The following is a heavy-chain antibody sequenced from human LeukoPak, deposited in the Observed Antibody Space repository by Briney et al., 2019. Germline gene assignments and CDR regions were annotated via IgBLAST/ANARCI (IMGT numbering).Heavy chain of an antibody. CDR1: GGSFSGYY. D-gene: IGHD6-19*01. CDR3: ARGLAD. Sequence: PSETLSLTCAVYGGSFSGYYWSWIRQPPGKGLEWIGEINHSGSTNYNTSLKSRVTISVHTSKNQFSLKLSSVTAADTAVYYCARGLADWGQGTLVTVSS. J-gene: IGHJ4*02. CDR2: INHSGST. V-gene: IGHV4-34*01.